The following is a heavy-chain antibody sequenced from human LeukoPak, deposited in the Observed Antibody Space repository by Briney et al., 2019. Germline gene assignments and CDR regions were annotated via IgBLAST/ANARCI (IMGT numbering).Heavy chain of an antibody. CDR2: IYYSGST. CDR3: ARGGGSFHAFDI. CDR1: GGSISSYY. J-gene: IGHJ3*02. V-gene: IGHV4-59*01. D-gene: IGHD2-15*01. Sequence: SETLSLTCTVSGGSISSYYWSWIRQPPGKGLEWLGYIYYSGSTDYNPSLKSRVTISVDTSKNQFSLKLSSVTAADTAVYYCARGGGSFHAFDIWGQGTMVTVSS.